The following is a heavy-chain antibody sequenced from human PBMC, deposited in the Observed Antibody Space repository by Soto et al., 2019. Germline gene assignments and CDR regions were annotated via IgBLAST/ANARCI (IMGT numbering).Heavy chain of an antibody. J-gene: IGHJ4*01. Sequence: GALRISCAGSGFPFSTHALNWVPQDPGKGLEWVSAISGSGGSTYYADSVKGRFTISRDNSKNTLYLQMNSLRAEDTAVYYCAKGATSSWYAAHFDCWGHGRLVPVCS. D-gene: IGHD6-13*01. CDR1: GFPFSTHA. CDR3: AKGATSSWYAAHFDC. CDR2: ISGSGGST. V-gene: IGHV3-23*01.